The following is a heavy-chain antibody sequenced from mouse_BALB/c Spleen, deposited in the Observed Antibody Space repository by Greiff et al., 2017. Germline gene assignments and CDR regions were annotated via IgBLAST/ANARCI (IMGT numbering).Heavy chain of an antibody. J-gene: IGHJ4*01. CDR1: GFNIKDTY. Sequence: EVQLVESGAELVKPGASVKLSCTASGFNIKDTYMHWVKQRPEQGLEWIGRIDPANGNTKYDPKFQGKATITADTSSNTAYLQLSSLTSEDTAVYYCARERYDVAMDYWGQGTSVTVSS. CDR3: ARERYDVAMDY. D-gene: IGHD2-14*01. CDR2: IDPANGNT. V-gene: IGHV14-3*02.